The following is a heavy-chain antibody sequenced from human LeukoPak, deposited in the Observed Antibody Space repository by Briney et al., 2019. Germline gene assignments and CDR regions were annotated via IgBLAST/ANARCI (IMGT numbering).Heavy chain of an antibody. Sequence: PETLSLTCTVSSGSISSYYWNWIRQPAGKGLEWIGRISTTGSTNYNPSLKSRVTMSIDTSKNQFSLKLSSVTAADTAVYYCAREYGDFDFWGQGTLVTVSS. CDR1: SGSISSYY. CDR3: AREYGDFDF. D-gene: IGHD4-17*01. CDR2: ISTTGST. V-gene: IGHV4-4*07. J-gene: IGHJ4*02.